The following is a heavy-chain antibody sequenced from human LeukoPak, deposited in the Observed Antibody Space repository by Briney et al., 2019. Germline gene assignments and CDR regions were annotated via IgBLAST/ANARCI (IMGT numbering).Heavy chain of an antibody. CDR3: ARLDVDTAMVRMGLDP. Sequence: GGSLRLSCAASGFTFSSYWMHWVRQAPGKGLVWVSRINSDGSSTSYADSVKGRFTISRDNAKNTPYLQMNSLRAEDTAVYYCARLDVDTAMVRMGLDPWGQGTLVTVSS. CDR2: INSDGSST. CDR1: GFTFSSYW. V-gene: IGHV3-74*01. D-gene: IGHD5-18*01. J-gene: IGHJ5*02.